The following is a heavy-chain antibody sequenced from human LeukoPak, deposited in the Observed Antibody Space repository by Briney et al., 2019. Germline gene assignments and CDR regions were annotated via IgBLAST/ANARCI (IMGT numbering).Heavy chain of an antibody. CDR3: AKDVSGDYVLDY. Sequence: AGGSLRLSCAASGFTFSSYSMNWVRQAPGKGLEWVSAISGSGGSTYYADSVKGRFTISRDNSKNTLYLQMNSLRAEDTAVYYCAKDVSGDYVLDYWGQGTLVTVSS. V-gene: IGHV3-23*01. J-gene: IGHJ4*02. CDR2: ISGSGGST. D-gene: IGHD4-17*01. CDR1: GFTFSSYS.